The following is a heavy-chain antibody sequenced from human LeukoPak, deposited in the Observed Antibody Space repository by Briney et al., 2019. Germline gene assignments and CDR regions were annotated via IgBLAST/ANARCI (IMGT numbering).Heavy chain of an antibody. D-gene: IGHD6-13*01. CDR3: ARYGFSSSWQGGWHAFDI. J-gene: IGHJ3*02. CDR2: INPTVVDT. V-gene: IGHV1-46*01. CDR1: GYTLTSYY. Sequence: ASVKVSCKASGYTLTSYYMHWVRQAPGQGLEWMGIINPTVVDTIYAQKFQGRVTMTRDMSTRTVYMELSSLRSDDTAVYYCARYGFSSSWQGGWHAFDIWGQGTMVTVSS.